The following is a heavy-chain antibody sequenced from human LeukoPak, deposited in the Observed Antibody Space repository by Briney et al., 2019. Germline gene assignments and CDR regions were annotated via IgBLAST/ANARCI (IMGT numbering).Heavy chain of an antibody. D-gene: IGHD3-9*01. J-gene: IGHJ4*02. CDR2: VSGRDDST. V-gene: IGHV3-23*01. Sequence: GGSLRLSCAAAAFTFSNYAMSWVRQAPGKGLEWVSAVSGRDDSTYYADSGKGRFTISRDNCKNTLYLQMNSLRAEDTAVYYCAKWGDYDIFTGYYDSDYWGQGTLVTVSS. CDR3: AKWGDYDIFTGYYDSDY. CDR1: AFTFSNYA.